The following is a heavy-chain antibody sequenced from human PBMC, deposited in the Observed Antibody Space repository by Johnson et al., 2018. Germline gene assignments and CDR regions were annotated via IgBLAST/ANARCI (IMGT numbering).Heavy chain of an antibody. CDR3: ASDNPYDYDSSAYYFGGYFQH. V-gene: IGHV3-9*01. CDR1: GFTFDDYA. CDR2: ISWNSGSI. J-gene: IGHJ1*01. Sequence: EVQLLESGGGLVQPGRSLRLSCAASGFTFDDYAMHWVRQAPGKGLEWVSGISWNSGSIGYADSVKGRFTISRDNAKNSLYLQMNSLRAEDTAVYYCASDNPYDYDSSAYYFGGYFQHWGQGTLVTVSS. D-gene: IGHD3-22*01.